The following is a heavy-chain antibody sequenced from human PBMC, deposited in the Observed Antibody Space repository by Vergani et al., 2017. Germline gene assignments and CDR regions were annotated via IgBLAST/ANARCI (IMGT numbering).Heavy chain of an antibody. Sequence: DVQLVESGGDLVQPGGSLRLSCVASGFTFSSYSMNWVRQAPGKGLEWISYIRTTIDTIYYADSVRGRFTISRDNAKNSLYLDMNSLRVEDKGVYFCARSLVAGKGGYWGQGTRVAVSS. CDR1: GFTFSSYS. CDR3: ARSLVAGKGGY. D-gene: IGHD6-19*01. V-gene: IGHV3-48*01. CDR2: IRTTIDTI. J-gene: IGHJ4*02.